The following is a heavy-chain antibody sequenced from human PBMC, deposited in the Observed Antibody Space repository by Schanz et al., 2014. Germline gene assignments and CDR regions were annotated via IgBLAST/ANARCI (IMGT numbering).Heavy chain of an antibody. J-gene: IGHJ6*03. CDR1: GFNFSSYG. Sequence: VQLVESGGGLVRPGGSLRLSCAASGFNFSSYGMHWVRQAPGKGLEWVAVISDDGSNHYYPDSVKGRFTISRDNSKNRLYVQKKSLRAEDTAVYYCARPSDSSWYMDVWGKGTTVTVSS. CDR3: ARPSDSSWYMDV. D-gene: IGHD2-21*02. V-gene: IGHV3-30*03. CDR2: ISDDGSNH.